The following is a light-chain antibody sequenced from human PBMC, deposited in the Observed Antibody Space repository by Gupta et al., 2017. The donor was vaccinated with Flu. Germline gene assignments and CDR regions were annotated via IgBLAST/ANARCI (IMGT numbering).Light chain of an antibody. CDR2: GKD. V-gene: IGKV3-20*01. Sequence: EIVLTQSPGTLSLSPGESATLSCRASQRLSSSFLAWYQQKPGQAPRLLRFGKDNRATGIPGRVSGNESGTDFSRTLSRMESEDFAGEYGHQSVITFGHGTKVDIK. J-gene: IGKJ3*01. CDR1: QRLSSSF. CDR3: HQSVIT.